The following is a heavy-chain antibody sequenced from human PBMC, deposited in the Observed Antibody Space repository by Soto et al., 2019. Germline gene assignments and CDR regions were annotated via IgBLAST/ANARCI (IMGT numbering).Heavy chain of an antibody. CDR3: AREVGYYDSSGYYVFDY. CDR2: ISAYNGNT. J-gene: IGHJ4*02. CDR1: GYTFTSYG. V-gene: IGHV1-18*04. Sequence: ASVKVSGKASGYTFTSYGISWVRQAPGQGLEWMGWISAYNGNTNYAQKLQGRVTMTTDTSTSTAYMELRSLRSDDTAVYYCAREVGYYDSSGYYVFDYWGQGTLVTVSS. D-gene: IGHD3-22*01.